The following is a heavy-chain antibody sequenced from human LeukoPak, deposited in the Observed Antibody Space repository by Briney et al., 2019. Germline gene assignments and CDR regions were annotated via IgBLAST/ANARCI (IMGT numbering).Heavy chain of an antibody. D-gene: IGHD2-2*01. CDR1: GGSISSKTYY. V-gene: IGHV4-39*01. Sequence: SETLSLTCIVSGGSISSKTYYWGWLRQPPGKGLEWIGSINYSGITYYNPSLKSRVTVYVDTSKNQFSLKVSSVTAADTAVYYCARVDISVVPSTKFDCWGPGTLVAVSS. J-gene: IGHJ4*02. CDR3: ARVDISVVPSTKFDC. CDR2: INYSGIT.